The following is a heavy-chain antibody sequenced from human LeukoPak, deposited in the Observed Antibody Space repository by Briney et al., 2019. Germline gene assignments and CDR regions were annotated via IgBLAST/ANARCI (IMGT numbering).Heavy chain of an antibody. CDR3: ASLGITGTTGYFDY. J-gene: IGHJ4*02. CDR1: GFTFSSYE. V-gene: IGHV3-48*03. CDR2: ISSSGSTI. D-gene: IGHD1-14*01. Sequence: GGSLRLSCAASGFTFSSYEMDWVRQAPGKGLEWVSYISSSGSTIYYADSVKGRFTISRDNAKNSRYMQMNSRRAEDTAVYYCASLGITGTTGYFDYWGQGTLVTVSS.